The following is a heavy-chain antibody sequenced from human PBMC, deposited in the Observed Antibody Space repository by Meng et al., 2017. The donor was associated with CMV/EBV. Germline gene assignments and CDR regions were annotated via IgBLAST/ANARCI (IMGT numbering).Heavy chain of an antibody. CDR1: GGSFSGSY. D-gene: IGHD3-16*02. CDR3: AGFTFGGVIVRWFDP. CDR2: INHSGST. J-gene: IGHJ5*02. V-gene: IGHV4-34*01. Sequence: VSGGSFSGSYWSLLRQPPGKGLEWIGEINHSGSTNYNPSLQSRVTISVDTSKNQFSLKLSSVTAADTAVYYCAGFTFGGVIVRWFDPWGQGTLVTVSS.